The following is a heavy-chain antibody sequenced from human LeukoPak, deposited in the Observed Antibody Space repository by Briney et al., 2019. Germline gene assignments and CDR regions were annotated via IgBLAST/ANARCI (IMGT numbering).Heavy chain of an antibody. CDR2: INHSGST. J-gene: IGHJ1*01. V-gene: IGHV4-34*01. CDR1: GGSFNGYY. D-gene: IGHD6-13*01. CDR3: ARRGPIAAAGNYAPGYFQH. Sequence: SETLSLTCAVYGGSFNGYYWSWIRQPPGKGLEWIGEINHSGSTNYNPSLKSRVTISVDTSKNQFSLKLSSVTAADTAVYYCARRGPIAAAGNYAPGYFQHWGQGTLVTVSS.